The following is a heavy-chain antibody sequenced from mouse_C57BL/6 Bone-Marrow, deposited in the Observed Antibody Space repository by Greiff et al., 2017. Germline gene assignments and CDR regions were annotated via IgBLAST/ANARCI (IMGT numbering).Heavy chain of an antibody. CDR1: GYTFTDYY. CDR2: INPNNGGT. Sequence: EVQLQQSGPELVKPGASVKISCKASGYTFTDYYMNWVKQSHGKSLEWIGDINPNNGGTSYNQKFKGKATLTVDKSSSTAYMELRSLTSEDSAVYYCAREDYGYDGGFAYWGQGTLVTVSA. J-gene: IGHJ3*01. CDR3: AREDYGYDGGFAY. D-gene: IGHD2-2*01. V-gene: IGHV1-26*01.